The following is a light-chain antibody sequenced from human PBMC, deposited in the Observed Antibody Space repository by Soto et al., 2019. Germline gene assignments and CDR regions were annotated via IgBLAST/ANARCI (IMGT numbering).Light chain of an antibody. V-gene: IGKV1-27*01. Sequence: IQMTQSPSSLSASLGDRVTITCRASQGISSYLAWYQQRPGKVPKLLIYAASTLQSGVPSRVSGSGSGTDVTLTISSLQPEDVATYYCQKYNSAPLTFGGGTKVDIK. CDR2: AAS. CDR3: QKYNSAPLT. CDR1: QGISSY. J-gene: IGKJ4*01.